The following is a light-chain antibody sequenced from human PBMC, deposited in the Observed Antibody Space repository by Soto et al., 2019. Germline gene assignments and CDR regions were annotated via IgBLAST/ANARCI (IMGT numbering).Light chain of an antibody. J-gene: IGKJ4*01. CDR3: HQYDSSPLT. Sequence: EIVLTQSPGTLSLSPGERATLSCRASQSVSSSYLAWYQQKPGQAPRLLIYGASSRATGIPDRFSGSGAGTDFTLTISRREPEDLAVYYWHQYDSSPLTFGGGTKVEIK. CDR2: GAS. V-gene: IGKV3-20*01. CDR1: QSVSSSY.